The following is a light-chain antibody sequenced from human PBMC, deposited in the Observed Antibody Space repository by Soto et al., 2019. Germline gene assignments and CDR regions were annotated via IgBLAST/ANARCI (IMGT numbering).Light chain of an antibody. CDR1: QSISSW. CDR2: DSS. V-gene: IGKV1-5*01. Sequence: QMTQSPSTLSAFVGDRVTMTCRASQSISSWLAWYQQKPGRAPKLLIYDSSSLESGVPSRFSGSGSGTEFRLTIRTMQPDDFATYYCQQYDSSSVTFGQGTRLE. J-gene: IGKJ5*01. CDR3: QQYDSSSVT.